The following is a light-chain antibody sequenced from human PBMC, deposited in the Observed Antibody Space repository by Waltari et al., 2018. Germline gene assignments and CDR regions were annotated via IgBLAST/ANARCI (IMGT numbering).Light chain of an antibody. CDR1: SSDVGGSTS. CDR3: CSYAGSYTLV. Sequence: QSALTQPRPVSGSPGQSVTISCTGTSSDVGGSTSVSWYQQHPGKAPKLMIYDVSKRPSGVPDRFSGSKSGNTASLTISGLQAEDEADYYCCSYAGSYTLVFGGGTKLTVL. V-gene: IGLV2-11*01. CDR2: DVS. J-gene: IGLJ2*01.